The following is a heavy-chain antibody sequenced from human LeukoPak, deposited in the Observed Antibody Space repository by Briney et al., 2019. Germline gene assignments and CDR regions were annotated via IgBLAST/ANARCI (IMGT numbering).Heavy chain of an antibody. V-gene: IGHV3-30*03. CDR1: GFTFSSYG. CDR2: ISYDGSNK. J-gene: IGHJ3*02. CDR3: ARDLDSSGYLPHAFDI. D-gene: IGHD3-22*01. Sequence: PGGSLRLSCAASGFTFSSYGMHWVRQAPGKGLEWVAVISYDGSNKYYADSVKGRFTISRDNSKNTLYLQMNSLRAEDTAVYYCARDLDSSGYLPHAFDIWGQGTMVTVSS.